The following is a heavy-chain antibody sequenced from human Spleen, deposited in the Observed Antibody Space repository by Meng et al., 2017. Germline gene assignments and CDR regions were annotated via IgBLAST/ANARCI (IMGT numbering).Heavy chain of an antibody. Sequence: QVQLQQWGAGLLKPSVTLALTFVVSGGSFSNYYWSWIRQPPGKGLEWIGEINHSGSTNYNPSLESRATISVDTSQNNLSLKLSSVTAADSAVYYCARGPTTMAHDFDYWGQGTLVTVSS. CDR3: ARGPTTMAHDFDY. CDR2: INHSGST. J-gene: IGHJ4*02. D-gene: IGHD4-11*01. V-gene: IGHV4-34*01. CDR1: GGSFSNYY.